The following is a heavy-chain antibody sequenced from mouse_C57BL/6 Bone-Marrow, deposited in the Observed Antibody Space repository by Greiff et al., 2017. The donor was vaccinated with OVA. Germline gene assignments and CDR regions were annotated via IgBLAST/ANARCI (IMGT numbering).Heavy chain of an antibody. D-gene: IGHD4-1*01. J-gene: IGHJ4*01. Sequence: QVQLQQPGAELVKPGASVKMSCTASGYTFTSYWITWVKQRPGQGLEWIGDIYPGSGSTNYNEKFKSKATLTVDTSSSTAYMQLSSLTSENTAVYYCASLFNWDKTMDYWGQGTSVTVSS. CDR1: GYTFTSYW. V-gene: IGHV1-55*01. CDR2: IYPGSGST. CDR3: ASLFNWDKTMDY.